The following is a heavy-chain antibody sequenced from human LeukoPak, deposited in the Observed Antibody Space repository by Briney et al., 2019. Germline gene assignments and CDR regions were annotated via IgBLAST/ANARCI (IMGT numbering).Heavy chain of an antibody. CDR3: AGYGDHRGAFDI. CDR2: INHSGST. Sequence: SETLSLTCAVYGGSFSGYYWSWIRQPPGKGLEWIGEINHSGSTNYNPSLKSRVTISVDTSKNQFPLKLSSVTAADTAVYYCAGYGDHRGAFDIWGQGTMVTVSS. J-gene: IGHJ3*02. CDR1: GGSFSGYY. V-gene: IGHV4-34*01. D-gene: IGHD4-17*01.